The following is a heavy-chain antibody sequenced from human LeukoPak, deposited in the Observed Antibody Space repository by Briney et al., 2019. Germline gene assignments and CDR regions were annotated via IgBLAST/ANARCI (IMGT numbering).Heavy chain of an antibody. D-gene: IGHD3-10*01. V-gene: IGHV4-30-4*01. CDR2: IYYSEST. CDR3: VRDALNYYGSGYYLRWFDP. J-gene: IGHJ5*02. Sequence: SETLSLTCAVSGGSISSGDYSWSWIRQPPGKGLEWIGYIYYSESTNYNPSLKSRVTISVDTSKNQFSLKLSSVTAADTAVYYCVRDALNYYGSGYYLRWFDPWGQGTLVTVSS. CDR1: GGSISSGDYS.